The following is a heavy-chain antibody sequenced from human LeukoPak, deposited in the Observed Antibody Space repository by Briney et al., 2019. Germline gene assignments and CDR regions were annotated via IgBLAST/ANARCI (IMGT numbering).Heavy chain of an antibody. CDR2: IYYTGST. J-gene: IGHJ5*02. CDR1: GGSISNYY. CDR3: ARDPRGGTSRDNWFDP. V-gene: IGHV4-59*01. D-gene: IGHD1-1*01. Sequence: SETLSLTCTVSGGSISNYYWSWIRQPPGKGLEWIGYIYYTGSTNYNPSLKSRVTISVDTSKNQFSLKVSSVTAADTAVYYCARDPRGGTSRDNWFDPWGQGTLVTVSS.